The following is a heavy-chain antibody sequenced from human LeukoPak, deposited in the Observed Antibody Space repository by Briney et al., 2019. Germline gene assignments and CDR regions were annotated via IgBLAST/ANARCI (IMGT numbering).Heavy chain of an antibody. D-gene: IGHD3-22*01. CDR2: IYTDGTT. CDR1: GFTFSSYE. Sequence: GGSLRLSCAASGFTFSSYEMNWVRQAPGKGLEWVSVIYTDGTTHYADSVKGRFTISRDNSKNTLYLQMNSLRAEDTAVYYCARSASYDSTSYYIYYFLDVWGKGTTVTISS. V-gene: IGHV3-66*01. J-gene: IGHJ6*03. CDR3: ARSASYDSTSYYIYYFLDV.